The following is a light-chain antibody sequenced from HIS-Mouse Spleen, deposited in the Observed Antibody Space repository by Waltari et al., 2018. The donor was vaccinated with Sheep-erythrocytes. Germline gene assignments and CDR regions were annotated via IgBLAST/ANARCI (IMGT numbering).Light chain of an antibody. V-gene: IGLV3-1*01. Sequence: SYELTQPPSVSVSPGQTASITCPGDKSGDKYACWYQQKQGQSPVLVIYQESKRPSGIPERFSGSNSGNTATLTISGTQAMDEADYYCQAWDSSTAVFGGGTKLTVL. J-gene: IGLJ2*01. CDR1: KSGDKY. CDR3: QAWDSSTAV. CDR2: QES.